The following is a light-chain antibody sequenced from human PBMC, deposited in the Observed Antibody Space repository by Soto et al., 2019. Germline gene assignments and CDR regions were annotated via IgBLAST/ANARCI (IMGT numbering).Light chain of an antibody. CDR2: KAS. Sequence: DIQMTQSPSTLSGSVGDRVTITCRASQTISSWSAWSQQKTGKAPKLLIYKASKLESGVPSRFSGSGSGTEFTLTISSLQPDEVATYYCQEYHSFSVTFGQGTKWIS. CDR3: QEYHSFSVT. V-gene: IGKV1-5*03. J-gene: IGKJ1*01. CDR1: QTISSW.